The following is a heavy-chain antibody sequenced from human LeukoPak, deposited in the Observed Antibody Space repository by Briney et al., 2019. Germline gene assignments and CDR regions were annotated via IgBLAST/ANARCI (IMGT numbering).Heavy chain of an antibody. D-gene: IGHD6-13*01. V-gene: IGHV3-7*01. CDR3: AREGYSSSWEYYFDY. CDR2: IKQDGSEK. Sequence: GGSLRLSCAASGFTFSSYWMSWVRQAPGKGLEWVANIKQDGSEKYYVDSVKGRFTISRDNAKNSLYLQMNSLRAEDTAVYYCAREGYSSSWEYYFDYWGQGTLVTVSS. J-gene: IGHJ4*02. CDR1: GFTFSSYW.